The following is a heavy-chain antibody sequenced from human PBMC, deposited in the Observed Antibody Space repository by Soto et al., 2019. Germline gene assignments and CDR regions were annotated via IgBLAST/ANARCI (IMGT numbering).Heavy chain of an antibody. CDR2: IYYSGST. V-gene: IGHV4-31*03. D-gene: IGHD3-10*01. Sequence: QVQLQESGPGLVKPSQTLSLTCTVSGGSISSGGYYWSWIRQHPGEGLEWIGYIYYSGSTYYNPSLKSRVTISVDTSKNQFSLKLSSVTAADTAVYYCARGGFSSSPIGYNWFDPWGQGTLVTVSS. J-gene: IGHJ5*02. CDR1: GGSISSGGYY. CDR3: ARGGFSSSPIGYNWFDP.